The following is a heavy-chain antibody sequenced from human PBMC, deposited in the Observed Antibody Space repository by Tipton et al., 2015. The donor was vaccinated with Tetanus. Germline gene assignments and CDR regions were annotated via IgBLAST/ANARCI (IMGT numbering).Heavy chain of an antibody. CDR3: AKDKRIVGATWSYFDY. CDR2: ISGGGGST. Sequence: SLRLSCAASGFTFTNDAMSWVRLAPGKGLEWLSGISGGGGSTYYADSVKGRFTISRDNPKNTLYLQMNSLRAEDTAVYYCAKDKRIVGATWSYFDYWGQGTLVTVSS. CDR1: GFTFTNDA. V-gene: IGHV3-23*01. D-gene: IGHD1-26*01. J-gene: IGHJ4*02.